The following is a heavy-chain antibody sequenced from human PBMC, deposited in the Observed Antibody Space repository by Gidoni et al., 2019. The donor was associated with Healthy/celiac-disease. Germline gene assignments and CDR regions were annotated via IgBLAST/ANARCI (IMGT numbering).Heavy chain of an antibody. CDR2: INHSGTT. Sequence: QVQLQQWGAGLLKPSETLSLTCAVYGGSFSGYYWSWIRQPPGKGLEWIGEINHSGTTNYNPSLKSRVTISVDTSKNQFSLKLSSVTAADTAVYYCARGTAEGSYSYYFDFWGQGTLVTVSS. CDR3: ARGTAEGSYSYYFDF. CDR1: GGSFSGYY. D-gene: IGHD1-26*01. J-gene: IGHJ4*02. V-gene: IGHV4-34*01.